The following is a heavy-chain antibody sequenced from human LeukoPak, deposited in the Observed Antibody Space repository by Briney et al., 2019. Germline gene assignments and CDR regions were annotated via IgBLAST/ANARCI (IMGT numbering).Heavy chain of an antibody. V-gene: IGHV1-2*02. J-gene: IGHJ5*01. D-gene: IGHD6-19*01. CDR3: ARSPPYSSGADGWFDS. Sequence: GASVKVSCKASGYTFTGYYMHWVRQAPGQGLEWMGWINPNSGGTNYAQKFQGRVTMTRDTSISTAYMGLSRLRSDDTAVYYCARSPPYSSGADGWFDSWGQGTLVTVSS. CDR1: GYTFTGYY. CDR2: INPNSGGT.